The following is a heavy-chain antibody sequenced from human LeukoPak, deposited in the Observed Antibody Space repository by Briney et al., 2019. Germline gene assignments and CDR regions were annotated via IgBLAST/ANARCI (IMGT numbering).Heavy chain of an antibody. CDR2: IYYSGGT. CDR3: ARVDLSLPGIFDY. V-gene: IGHV4-59*01. J-gene: IGHJ4*02. CDR1: GFTFSSYA. Sequence: PGGSLRLSCAASGFTFSSYAMSWIRQPPGKGLEWIGYIYYSGGTNYNPSLKSRVTISVDTSKNQFSLKLSSVTAADTAVYYCARVDLSLPGIFDYWGQGTLVTVSS. D-gene: IGHD3-10*01.